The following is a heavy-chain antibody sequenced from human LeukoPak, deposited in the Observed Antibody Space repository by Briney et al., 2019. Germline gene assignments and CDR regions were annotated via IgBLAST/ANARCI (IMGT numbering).Heavy chain of an antibody. Sequence: GRSLRLSCAASGFTFSSYGMHWVRQAPGKGLEWVAVIWYDGSNKYYADSVKGRFTISRDNSKNTLYLQMNGLRAEDTAVYYCARDNSYGSGSPLGYWGQGTLVTVSS. CDR1: GFTFSSYG. CDR2: IWYDGSNK. V-gene: IGHV3-33*01. D-gene: IGHD3-10*01. J-gene: IGHJ4*02. CDR3: ARDNSYGSGSPLGY.